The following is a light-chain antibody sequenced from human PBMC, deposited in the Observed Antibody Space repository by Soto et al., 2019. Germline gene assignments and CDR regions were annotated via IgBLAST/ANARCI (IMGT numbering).Light chain of an antibody. Sequence: DIPMTQSPSSLSASVGDRVSITCRASQGIGKDLGWYQQKPGKVPQRLMYAASSLQSGVPSRFSGSGSGTEFTLTISSLQPEDFATYYCLQHNTYPLTFGGGTKVEIK. J-gene: IGKJ4*01. CDR1: QGIGKD. CDR2: AAS. CDR3: LQHNTYPLT. V-gene: IGKV1-17*01.